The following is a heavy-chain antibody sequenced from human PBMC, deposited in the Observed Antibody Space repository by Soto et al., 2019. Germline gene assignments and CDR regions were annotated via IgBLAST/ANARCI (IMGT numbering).Heavy chain of an antibody. CDR2: VSIGGST. Sequence: DVQLLESGGGLVQPEGSLRLYCAASGFTFSSYAMGWVRQGTGKGLEWVAVVSIGGSTHYADSVRGRYTISRDNSKNTLSLQMNSLTAEDTAVYFCAKRRGAGGHFDYWGQGALVTVSS. CDR1: GFTFSSYA. CDR3: AKRRGAGGHFDY. D-gene: IGHD2-15*01. J-gene: IGHJ4*02. V-gene: IGHV3-23*01.